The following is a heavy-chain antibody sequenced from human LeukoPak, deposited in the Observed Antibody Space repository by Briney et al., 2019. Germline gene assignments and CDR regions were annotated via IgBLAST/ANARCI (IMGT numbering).Heavy chain of an antibody. Sequence: GASVKVSCKVSGYTLTELSMHWVRQAPGKGLEWMGGFDPEDGETIYAQKFQGRVTMTEDTSTDTAYMELSSLRSEDTAVYYCANAVAGNGDDAFDIWGQGTMVTVSA. D-gene: IGHD6-19*01. CDR3: ANAVAGNGDDAFDI. V-gene: IGHV1-24*01. CDR2: FDPEDGET. CDR1: GYTLTELS. J-gene: IGHJ3*02.